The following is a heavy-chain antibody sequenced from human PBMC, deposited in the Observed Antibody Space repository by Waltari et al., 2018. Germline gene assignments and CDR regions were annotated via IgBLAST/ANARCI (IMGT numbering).Heavy chain of an antibody. CDR2: INHSRST. CDR3: ARGRLFDY. CDR1: GGSFSGYY. J-gene: IGHJ4*02. Sequence: QVQLQQLGAGLLKPSETLSPTCAVYGGSFSGYYWSWIRQPPGKGLEWIGEINHSRSTNYNPSLKSRVTISVDTSKNQFSLKLSSVTAAVTAVYYCARGRLFDYWGQGTLVTVSS. V-gene: IGHV4-34*01.